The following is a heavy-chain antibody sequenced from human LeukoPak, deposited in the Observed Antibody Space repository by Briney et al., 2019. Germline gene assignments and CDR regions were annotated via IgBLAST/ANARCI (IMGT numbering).Heavy chain of an antibody. D-gene: IGHD3-22*01. CDR2: IWYDGSNK. CDR1: GFTFSSYG. Sequence: GGSLRLSCAASGFTFSSYGMHWVRQAPGKGLEWVAVIWYDGSNKYYADSVKGRFTISRDNSKNTLYLQMNSLRAEDTAVYYCAKDGVPYYSDSSGYSDYWGQGTLVTVSS. CDR3: AKDGVPYYSDSSGYSDY. J-gene: IGHJ4*02. V-gene: IGHV3-33*06.